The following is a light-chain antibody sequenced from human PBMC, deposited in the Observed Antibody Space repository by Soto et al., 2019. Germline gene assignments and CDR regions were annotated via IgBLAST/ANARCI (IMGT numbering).Light chain of an antibody. CDR2: AAP. CDR3: LHHNTYPWT. J-gene: IGKJ1*01. Sequence: DIQMTQSPSSLSASVADRVTITCRPSQGMRNDLAWYQQRPGKAPKRLIYAAPSMESGVPSRFSGSGSGTDLTLTISSLQPEDFATYCCLHHNTYPWTLGQGTKVEIK. V-gene: IGKV1-17*01. CDR1: QGMRND.